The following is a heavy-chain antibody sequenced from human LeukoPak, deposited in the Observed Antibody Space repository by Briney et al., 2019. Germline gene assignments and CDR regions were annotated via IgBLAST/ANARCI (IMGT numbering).Heavy chain of an antibody. CDR2: ISSSGSTI. CDR1: GFTFSDYY. Sequence: GGSLRLSCAASGFTFSDYYMSWIRQAPGKGLEWVSYISSSGSTIYYADSVKGRLTISRENAKNSLDLQMNSLRAEDTAVYYCASLGDYLTYYYYYMDVWGKGTTVTVSS. J-gene: IGHJ6*03. CDR3: ASLGDYLTYYYYYMDV. D-gene: IGHD4-17*01. V-gene: IGHV3-11*04.